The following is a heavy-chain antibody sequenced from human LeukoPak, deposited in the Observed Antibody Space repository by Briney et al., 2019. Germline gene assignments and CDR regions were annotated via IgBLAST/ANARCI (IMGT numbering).Heavy chain of an antibody. CDR2: IVVGSGNT. Sequence: SVKVSCKASGFTFTSSAVQWVRQARGQRLEGIGWIVVGSGNTNYAQKFQERVTITRDMSTSTAYLELSSLRSEDTAVYYCAARDVVPAANYYMDVWGKGTTVTVSS. D-gene: IGHD2-2*01. V-gene: IGHV1-58*01. CDR3: AARDVVPAANYYMDV. CDR1: GFTFTSSA. J-gene: IGHJ6*03.